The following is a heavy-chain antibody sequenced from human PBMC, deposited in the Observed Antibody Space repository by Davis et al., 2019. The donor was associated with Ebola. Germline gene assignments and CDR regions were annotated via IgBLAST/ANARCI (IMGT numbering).Heavy chain of an antibody. Sequence: GGSLRPSCAASGFTFSSYAMSWVRQAPGKGLEWVSAISGSGGSTYYADSVKGRFTISRDNSKNTLYLQMNSLRAEDTAVYYCARDLKYYYDSSGYSLYYYYSMDVWGQGTTVTVSS. V-gene: IGHV3-23*01. J-gene: IGHJ6*02. CDR1: GFTFSSYA. D-gene: IGHD3-22*01. CDR2: ISGSGGST. CDR3: ARDLKYYYDSSGYSLYYYYSMDV.